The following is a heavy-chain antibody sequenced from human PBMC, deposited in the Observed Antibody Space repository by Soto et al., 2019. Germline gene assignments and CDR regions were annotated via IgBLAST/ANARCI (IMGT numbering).Heavy chain of an antibody. CDR3: ARASQGDFLDS. J-gene: IGHJ4*02. D-gene: IGHD2-21*02. CDR1: GGSISSDNYF. V-gene: IGHV4-30-4*01. CDR2: IYYRGST. Sequence: QVQLQESGPGLVKPSQTLSLTCTVSGGSISSDNYFWSWIRQPPGKGLEWIGYIYYRGSTYYNSSLKSRVTISIDTSKNQFSLELSSVTAADTAVYYCARASQGDFLDSWGQGTLVTVSS.